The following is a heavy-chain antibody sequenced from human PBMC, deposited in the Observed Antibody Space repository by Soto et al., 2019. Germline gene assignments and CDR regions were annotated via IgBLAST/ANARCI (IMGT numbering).Heavy chain of an antibody. V-gene: IGHV1-18*01. CDR1: GYTFTSYG. J-gene: IGHJ4*02. D-gene: IGHD6-13*01. Sequence: QVQLVQSGAEVKKPGASVKVSCKASGYTFTSYGISWVRQAPGQGLEWMGWISAYNGNTNYAQKLQGRVTMTTDTSTSTANMEMRSLRSDDTAVYYCERGGEGYSSSWYEGFDYWGQGTLVTVSS. CDR3: ERGGEGYSSSWYEGFDY. CDR2: ISAYNGNT.